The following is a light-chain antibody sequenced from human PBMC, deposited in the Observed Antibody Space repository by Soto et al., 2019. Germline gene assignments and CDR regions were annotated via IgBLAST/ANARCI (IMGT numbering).Light chain of an antibody. J-gene: IGKJ1*01. CDR3: HQYGGSPRA. Sequence: EIVLTQSPGTLSLSPGERATLSCRASQSVTNNYLAWYQQKPGQAPRLLIYGVSSRATGIPDRFSGSGSGTDFTLTISRLEPEDFAVYYCHQYGGSPRAFGQGTKVEIK. V-gene: IGKV3-20*01. CDR1: QSVTNNY. CDR2: GVS.